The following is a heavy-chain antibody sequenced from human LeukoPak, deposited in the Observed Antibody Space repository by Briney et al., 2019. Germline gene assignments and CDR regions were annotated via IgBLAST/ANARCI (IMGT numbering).Heavy chain of an antibody. J-gene: IGHJ4*02. D-gene: IGHD2-21*01. CDR3: AKLTESYSAY. V-gene: IGHV3-23*01. CDR2: IGASGGTT. CDR1: GFTFSTYA. Sequence: PGGSLRLSCAASGFTFSTYAFIWVRQAPGKGLEWVSAIGASGGTTYYADSVKGRFTISRDNSKNTLYLQMNSLRAEDTALYYCAKLTESYSAYWGQGTLVTVSS.